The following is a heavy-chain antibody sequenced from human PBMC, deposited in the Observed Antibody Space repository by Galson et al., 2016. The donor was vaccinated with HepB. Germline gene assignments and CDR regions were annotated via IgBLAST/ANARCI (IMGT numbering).Heavy chain of an antibody. V-gene: IGHV3-48*01. CDR1: GFAFSTYS. J-gene: IGHJ4*02. D-gene: IGHD4-17*01. Sequence: SCAASGFAFSTYSMNWVRQAPGKGLEWVSYISSSSSTIFYADSVKGRFTISRDNAENSLYLQMNTLGAEDTAVYYCARVMGYTYVTTSGFDSWGQGTLVTVSS. CDR3: ARVMGYTYVTTSGFDS. CDR2: ISSSSSTI.